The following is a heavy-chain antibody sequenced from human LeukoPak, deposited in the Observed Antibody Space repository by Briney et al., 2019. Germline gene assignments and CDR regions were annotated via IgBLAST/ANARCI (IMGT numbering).Heavy chain of an antibody. CDR1: GGSISSSSYY. Sequence: SETLSLTCTVSGGSISSSSYYWGWIRQPPGKGLEWIGSIYYSGSTYYNPSLRSRVTISVDRSKNQFSLKLSSVTGADTAVYYCARDPMGDGYNPLGYFDLWGRGTLVTVSS. J-gene: IGHJ2*01. V-gene: IGHV4-39*07. CDR2: IYYSGST. CDR3: ARDPMGDGYNPLGYFDL. D-gene: IGHD5-24*01.